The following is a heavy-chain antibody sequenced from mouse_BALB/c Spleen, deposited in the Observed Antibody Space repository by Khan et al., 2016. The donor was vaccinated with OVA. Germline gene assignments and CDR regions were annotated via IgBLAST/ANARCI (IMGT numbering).Heavy chain of an antibody. Sequence: EVELVESGGDLVKPGGSLKLSCAASGFTFSTYGMSWVRQTPDKRLEWVAGISSGGSYTYYPDSVKGRFTISRDNAKNTLHPQMSSLRSEDTAMYYCTRLAYYYNSDGFAYWGQGTLVTVAA. CDR1: GFTFSTYG. CDR2: ISSGGSYT. J-gene: IGHJ3*01. V-gene: IGHV5-6*01. CDR3: TRLAYYYNSDGFAY. D-gene: IGHD1-1*01.